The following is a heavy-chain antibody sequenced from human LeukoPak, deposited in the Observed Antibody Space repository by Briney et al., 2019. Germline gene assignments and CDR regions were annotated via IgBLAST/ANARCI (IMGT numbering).Heavy chain of an antibody. Sequence: SETLSLTCTVSGGSISSGDYYWSWIRQPPGKGLEWIGYIYYSGSTYYNPSLKSRVTISVDTSKNQFSLKLSSVTAADTAVYYCPRVLEWLSYFDYWGQGPLSTVSS. J-gene: IGHJ4*02. CDR2: IYYSGST. CDR1: GGSISSGDYY. D-gene: IGHD3-3*01. CDR3: PRVLEWLSYFDY. V-gene: IGHV4-30-4*08.